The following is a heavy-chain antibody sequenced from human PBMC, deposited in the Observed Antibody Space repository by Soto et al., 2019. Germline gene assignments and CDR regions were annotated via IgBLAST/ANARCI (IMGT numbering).Heavy chain of an antibody. D-gene: IGHD6-6*01. CDR3: ARKSEQLVADYYYYYGMDV. J-gene: IGHJ6*02. V-gene: IGHV1-69*13. Sequence: SVKVSCKASGGTFSSYAISWLRQAPGQGLEWMGGIIPIFGTANYAQKFQGRVTITADESTSTAYMELSSLRSEDTAVYYCARKSEQLVADYYYYYGMDVWGQGTTVTVSS. CDR2: IIPIFGTA. CDR1: GGTFSSYA.